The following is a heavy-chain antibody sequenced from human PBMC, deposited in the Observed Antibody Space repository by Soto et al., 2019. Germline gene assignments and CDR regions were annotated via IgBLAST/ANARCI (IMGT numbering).Heavy chain of an antibody. Sequence: GESLKISCKGSGYSFTSYWISGVRQMPGKGLEWMGIIYPADSDIRYSPSFQGQVTISADRSISTVYLQWTSLKASDTAMYFCARQDGFGLYYFDYWGQGTPVTVSS. CDR2: IYPADSDI. CDR1: GYSFTSYW. J-gene: IGHJ4*02. V-gene: IGHV5-51*01. D-gene: IGHD3-10*01. CDR3: ARQDGFGLYYFDY.